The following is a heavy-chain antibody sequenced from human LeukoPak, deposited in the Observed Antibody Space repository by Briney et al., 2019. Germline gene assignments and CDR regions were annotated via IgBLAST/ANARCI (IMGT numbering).Heavy chain of an antibody. CDR1: GNSFTNHW. CDR3: AASTSDHLEY. CDR2: VFPTDSDT. J-gene: IGHJ4*02. V-gene: IGHV5-51*01. Sequence: GESLKISCKGSGNSFTNHWFGWVRQMPGKGLEWVGIVFPTDSDTRYSPSFEGKVTISADRSITTAYLHWASQTASGSAMYYCAASTSDHLEYWGRGTLVTVSS. D-gene: IGHD1-14*01.